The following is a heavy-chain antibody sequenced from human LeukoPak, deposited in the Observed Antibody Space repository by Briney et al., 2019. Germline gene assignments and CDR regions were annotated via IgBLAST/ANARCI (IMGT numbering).Heavy chain of an antibody. D-gene: IGHD5-18*01. J-gene: IGHJ4*02. CDR2: INSDGSDA. CDR1: GFTFSSYW. Sequence: GGSLRLSCAASGFTFSSYWMHWVRQAPGKGLAWVSRINSDGSDATYADSVKGRFTISRDNAKNTLDLQMSSLRADDTAVYYCVRDARYSPDKCGQGTLVTVSS. V-gene: IGHV3-74*01. CDR3: VRDARYSPDK.